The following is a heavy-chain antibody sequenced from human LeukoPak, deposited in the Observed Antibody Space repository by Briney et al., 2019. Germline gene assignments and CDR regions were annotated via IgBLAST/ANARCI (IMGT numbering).Heavy chain of an antibody. CDR3: ARRIVATISRYFDY. CDR1: GFTFSSYS. Sequence: PGGSLRLSCAASGFTFSSYSMNWVRQAPGKGLEWVSFISGSSSYICYADSVRGRFSISRDNAKNSLYLQMNSLRAEDTAVYYCARRIVATISRYFDYWGQGTLVTVSS. D-gene: IGHD5-12*01. J-gene: IGHJ4*02. CDR2: ISGSSSYI. V-gene: IGHV3-21*01.